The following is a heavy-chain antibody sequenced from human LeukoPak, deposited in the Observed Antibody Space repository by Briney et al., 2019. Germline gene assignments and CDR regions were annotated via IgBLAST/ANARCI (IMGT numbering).Heavy chain of an antibody. CDR2: ISWDGGSI. CDR1: GFTFDDYA. V-gene: IGHV3-9*01. Sequence: PGRSLRLCFAASGFTFDDYAMHWVRQAPGKGLEWISGISWDGGSIGYADSVKGRFTISRDNAKNSLYLQMNSLRAEDTALYYCATYGDYGLRFDYWGQGTLVTVSS. CDR3: ATYGDYGLRFDY. J-gene: IGHJ4*02. D-gene: IGHD4-17*01.